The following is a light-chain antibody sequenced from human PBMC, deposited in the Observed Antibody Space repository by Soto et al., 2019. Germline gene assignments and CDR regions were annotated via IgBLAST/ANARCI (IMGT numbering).Light chain of an antibody. CDR1: SSDVGVYNY. V-gene: IGLV2-11*01. CDR2: DVS. CDR3: CSYAGSYVYV. Sequence: HSALTQPRSVSGSPGQSVSISCTGTSSDVGVYNYVSWYQQHPGKAPKLMLHDVSKRPSGVPDRFSGSKSGNTASLTISGLQAEDEADYYCCSYAGSYVYVFGTGTKVTV. J-gene: IGLJ1*01.